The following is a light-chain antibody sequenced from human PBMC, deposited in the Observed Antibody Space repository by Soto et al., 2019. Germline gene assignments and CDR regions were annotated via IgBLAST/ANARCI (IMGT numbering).Light chain of an antibody. CDR2: STN. Sequence: QTVMTQEPSFSVSPGGTVTLTCGLSSGSVSTSYYPSWYQQTPGQAPRTLIYSTNTRSSGVPDRFSGSILGNKAALTIRGAQADDESDYYCVLYMGSGISVFGGGTKVTVL. V-gene: IGLV8-61*01. CDR3: VLYMGSGISV. CDR1: SGSVSTSYY. J-gene: IGLJ3*02.